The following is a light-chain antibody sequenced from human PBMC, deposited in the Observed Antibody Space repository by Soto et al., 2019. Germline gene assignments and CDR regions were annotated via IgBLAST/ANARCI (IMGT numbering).Light chain of an antibody. V-gene: IGLV1-47*02. J-gene: IGLJ3*02. CDR2: SNN. Sequence: QAVVTQPPSASGTPGQRVTISCSGSSSNIGSNYVYWYQQLPGTAPKLLIYSNNQRPSGVPDRFSGSQSGTSASLAISGLRSEDEADYYCAAWDDSLSGPVFGGGTKLTVL. CDR3: AAWDDSLSGPV. CDR1: SSNIGSNY.